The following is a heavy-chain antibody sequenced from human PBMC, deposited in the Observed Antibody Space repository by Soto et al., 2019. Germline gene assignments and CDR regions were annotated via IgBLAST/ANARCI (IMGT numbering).Heavy chain of an antibody. CDR3: ARYSGSYWHYLDF. J-gene: IGHJ4*02. CDR2: IYPGDSDT. CDR1: GDSFASHW. Sequence: EPLKIWCKVAGDSFASHWVAWVRQMPEKGLEWIGTIYPGDSDTKYSSAFRGHVTISADTSVSTAYLQWRSLEATDSAIYYCARYSGSYWHYLDFWGQGTLVTVSS. V-gene: IGHV5-51*01. D-gene: IGHD1-26*01.